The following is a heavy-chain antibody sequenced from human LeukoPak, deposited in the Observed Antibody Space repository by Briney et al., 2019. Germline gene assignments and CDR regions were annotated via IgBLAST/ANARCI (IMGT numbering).Heavy chain of an antibody. J-gene: IGHJ4*02. CDR1: GFTFSSYA. V-gene: IGHV3-64D*06. CDR3: VKDIIAVAGTNY. CDR2: ISSNGGST. Sequence: LAGGSLRLSCSASGFTFSSYAMHWVRQAPGKGLESVSAISSNGGSTYYADSVKGRFTISRDNSKNTLYLQMSSLRAEDTAVYYCVKDIIAVAGTNYWGQGTLVTVSS. D-gene: IGHD6-19*01.